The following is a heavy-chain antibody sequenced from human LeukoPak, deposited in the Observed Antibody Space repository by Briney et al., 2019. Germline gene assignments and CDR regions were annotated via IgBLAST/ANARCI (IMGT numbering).Heavy chain of an antibody. CDR3: ARGYYDFWSGYYHGFDY. CDR2: IKQDGSEK. J-gene: IGHJ4*02. V-gene: IGHV3-7*01. D-gene: IGHD3-3*01. Sequence: GSLRLSCAASGFTFNSYWMSWVRQAPGKGLEWVANIKQDGSEKYYVDSVKGRFTISRDNAKNSLYLQMNSLRAEDTAVYYCARGYYDFWSGYYHGFDYWGQGTLVTVSS. CDR1: GFTFNSYW.